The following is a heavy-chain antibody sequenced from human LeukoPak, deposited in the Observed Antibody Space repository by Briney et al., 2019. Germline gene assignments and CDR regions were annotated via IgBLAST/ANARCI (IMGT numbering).Heavy chain of an antibody. CDR2: INPNSGGT. Sequence: EASVKVSCKASGYTFTGYYMHWVRQAPGQGLEWMGWINPNSGGTNYAQKFQGRVTMTRDTSISTAYMELSRLRSDDTAVYYCARTWGFGEVMDVWGKGTTVTISS. D-gene: IGHD3-10*01. CDR3: ARTWGFGEVMDV. V-gene: IGHV1-2*02. CDR1: GYTFTGYY. J-gene: IGHJ6*03.